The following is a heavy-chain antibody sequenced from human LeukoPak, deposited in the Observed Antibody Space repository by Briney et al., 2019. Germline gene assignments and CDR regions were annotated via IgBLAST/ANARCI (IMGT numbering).Heavy chain of an antibody. Sequence: ASVKVSCKASGYTFTGYYMHWVRQAPGQGLEWMGWINPNSGGTNYAQKFQGRVTMTRDTSISTAYMELSRLRSDDTAVYYCAREAYGSGGYYYYYYGMDVWGQGTTVTVSS. J-gene: IGHJ6*02. CDR3: AREAYGSGGYYYYYYGMDV. V-gene: IGHV1-2*02. CDR1: GYTFTGYY. CDR2: INPNSGGT. D-gene: IGHD3-10*01.